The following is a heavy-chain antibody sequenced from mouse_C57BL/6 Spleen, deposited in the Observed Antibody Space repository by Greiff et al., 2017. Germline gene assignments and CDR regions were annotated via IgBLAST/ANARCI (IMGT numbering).Heavy chain of an antibody. J-gene: IGHJ2*01. Sequence: EVQVVESGGGLVKPGGSLKLSCAASGFTFSSYTMSWVRQTPEKRLEWVATISGGGGNTYYPDSVKGRFTISRDNAKNTLYLQMSSLRSEDTALYYCARGYYNDYWGQGTTLTVSS. CDR3: ARGYYNDY. V-gene: IGHV5-9*01. CDR2: ISGGGGNT. CDR1: GFTFSSYT.